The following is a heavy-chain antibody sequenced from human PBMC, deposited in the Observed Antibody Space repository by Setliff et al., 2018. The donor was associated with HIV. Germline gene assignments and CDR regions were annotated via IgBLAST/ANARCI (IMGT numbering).Heavy chain of an antibody. CDR1: GYTFTNYG. CDR2: ISAYNGNT. CDR3: PRDGREDYGDARGAFDI. D-gene: IGHD4-17*01. Sequence: ASVKVSCKASGYTFTNYGFSWVRQAPGQGLEWMGWISAYNGNTNYAQKLQGRVTMTTDTSTSTAYMELRSLRSDDTAVYYCPRDGREDYGDARGAFDIWGQGTMVTVSS. V-gene: IGHV1-18*01. J-gene: IGHJ3*02.